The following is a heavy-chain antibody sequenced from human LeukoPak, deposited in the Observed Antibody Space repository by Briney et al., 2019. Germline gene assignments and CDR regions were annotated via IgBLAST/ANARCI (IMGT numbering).Heavy chain of an antibody. V-gene: IGHV7-4-1*02. CDR2: INTHTGNP. Sequence: ASVKVSCKASGYTFTSYSMNWVRQAPGQGLEWLGWINTHTGNPTYAQGFTGRFVFSLDTSVNTAYLQISSLKAEDTAVYYCARVVHPYDYESSGLTYDAFDIWGQGTMVTVSS. CDR1: GYTFTSYS. CDR3: ARVVHPYDYESSGLTYDAFDI. J-gene: IGHJ3*02. D-gene: IGHD3-22*01.